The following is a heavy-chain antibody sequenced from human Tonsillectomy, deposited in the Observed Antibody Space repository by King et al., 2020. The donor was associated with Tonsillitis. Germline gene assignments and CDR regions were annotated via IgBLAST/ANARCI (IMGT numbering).Heavy chain of an antibody. D-gene: IGHD6-19*01. CDR3: TTDYSSGWYGDFDY. V-gene: IGHV3-15*07. Sequence: VQLVESGVGLVQPGGSLRLFCAASGFTVTNAWRNWVRQAPGKGLEWGGLIKSKTNVGTTDYVFPVKGRLTISRDDSKNTLYLQMKSLKTEDTAVCYCTTDYSSGWYGDFDYWGQGTLVTVSS. J-gene: IGHJ4*02. CDR2: IKSKTNVGTT. CDR1: GFTVTNAW.